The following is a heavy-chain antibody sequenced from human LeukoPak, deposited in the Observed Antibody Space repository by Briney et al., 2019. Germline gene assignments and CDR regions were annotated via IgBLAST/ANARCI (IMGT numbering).Heavy chain of an antibody. D-gene: IGHD1-7*01. CDR2: TYGGGST. V-gene: IGHV3-66*02. CDR1: GFTVSSNY. CDR3: ARDRVTGTLDFDS. Sequence: PGGSLRLSCAASGFTVSSNYMSWVRQAPGKGLEWVSVTYGGGSTYYADPVKGRFSISRDNSKNTLYLQMSSLRTEDTAVYYCARDRVTGTLDFDSWGQGTLVTVSS. J-gene: IGHJ4*02.